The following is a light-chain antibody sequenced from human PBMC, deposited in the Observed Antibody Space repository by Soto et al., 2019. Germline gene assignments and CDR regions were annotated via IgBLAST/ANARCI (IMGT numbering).Light chain of an antibody. V-gene: IGKV3-15*01. J-gene: IGKJ1*01. CDR2: GAS. CDR1: QTVYNGF. CDR3: QQYNNWPWT. Sequence: ENVLTQSPGTLSLPPGERATLSCRASQTVYNGFLAWYQQKPGQPPRLLIYGASTRATGIPARFSGSGSGTEFTLTISSLQSVDFAVYSCQQYNNWPWTFGQGTKVDI.